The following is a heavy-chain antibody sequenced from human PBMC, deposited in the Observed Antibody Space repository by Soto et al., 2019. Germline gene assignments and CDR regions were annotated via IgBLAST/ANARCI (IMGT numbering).Heavy chain of an antibody. CDR1: GFSLSTSGVG. V-gene: IGHV2-5*02. CDR2: IYWDDDK. J-gene: IGHJ4*02. D-gene: IGHD5-12*01. Sequence: QITLKESGPTLGKPTQTLPLTCTFSGFSLSTSGVGVGWIRQPPGKALEWLALIYWDDDKRYSPSLKSRLTITKDTSKNPVVLTMTNMDPVDTATYDCAHSFGGYDYFAYWGQGNLVPVSS. CDR3: AHSFGGYDYFAY.